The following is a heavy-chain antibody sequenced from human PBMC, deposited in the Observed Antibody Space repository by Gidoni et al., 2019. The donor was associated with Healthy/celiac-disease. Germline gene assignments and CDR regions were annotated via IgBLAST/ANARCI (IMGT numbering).Heavy chain of an antibody. D-gene: IGHD4-17*01. Sequence: QVQLVESGGGVVQPGRSLRLSCAASGVTFSSYAMHWVRQAPGKGLEWVAFISYDGSNKYYADSVKGRFTISRDNSKNTLYLQMNSLRAEDTAVYYCARADDYGDYGIDDYWGQGTLVTVSS. V-gene: IGHV3-30*01. CDR3: ARADDYGDYGIDDY. CDR1: GVTFSSYA. CDR2: ISYDGSNK. J-gene: IGHJ4*02.